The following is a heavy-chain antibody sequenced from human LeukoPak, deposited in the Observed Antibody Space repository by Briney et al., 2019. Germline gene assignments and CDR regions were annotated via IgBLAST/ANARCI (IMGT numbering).Heavy chain of an antibody. J-gene: IGHJ6*02. CDR2: ISYDGSNK. Sequence: GGSLRLSCAASGFTFSSYGMHWVRQAPGKGLEWVAVISYDGSNKYYADSVKGRFTISRDNSKNTLYLQMNSLRAEDTAVYYCAKYKSGYDQIAYYYYGMDVWGQGTTVTVSS. V-gene: IGHV3-30*18. D-gene: IGHD5-12*01. CDR1: GFTFSSYG. CDR3: AKYKSGYDQIAYYYYGMDV.